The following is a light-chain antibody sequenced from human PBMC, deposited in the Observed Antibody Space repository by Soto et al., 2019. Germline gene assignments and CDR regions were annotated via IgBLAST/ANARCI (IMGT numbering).Light chain of an antibody. Sequence: EIVLTQSPATLPLSPGERASLSCRASQSIGSFLAWYQHKPGQAPRLLIYDVSTRATGVPARFSGSGSGANFTLTISSRELEDFAVYYCQQRSNWPPEYTFGQGNKLEIK. CDR3: QQRSNWPPEYT. V-gene: IGKV3-11*01. CDR1: QSIGSF. CDR2: DVS. J-gene: IGKJ2*01.